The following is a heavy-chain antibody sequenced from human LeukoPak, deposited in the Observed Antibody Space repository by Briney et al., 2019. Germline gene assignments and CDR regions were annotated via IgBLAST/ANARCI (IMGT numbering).Heavy chain of an antibody. CDR1: QSIVSSRY. CDR3: GRDDADVKNYGIQY. J-gene: IGHJ4*02. CDR2: IYDGGKT. V-gene: IGHV3-53*01. D-gene: IGHD5-24*01. Sequence: GGSLRLSCAASQSIVSSRYMSWVRKAPGKGLEWVSIIYDGGKTSYADPVKGRFTISRDNFKNTLYLQMNNLGAEDTAVYFCGRDDADVKNYGIQYWGQGTLVTVSS.